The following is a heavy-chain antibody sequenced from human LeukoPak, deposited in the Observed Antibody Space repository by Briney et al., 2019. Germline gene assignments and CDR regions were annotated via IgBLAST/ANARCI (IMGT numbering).Heavy chain of an antibody. CDR2: VYPGGSA. D-gene: IGHD3-3*01. V-gene: IGHV3-53*01. CDR1: EFTVSSTY. Sequence: PGGSLRLSCAASEFTVSSTYITWLRQAPGKGLEWVSVVYPGGSALYADSVRGRFTISRDISKNIVYLQINNLRAEDKAVYYCARDRRSGLGHALDIGGQGTMVTVSS. J-gene: IGHJ3*02. CDR3: ARDRRSGLGHALDI.